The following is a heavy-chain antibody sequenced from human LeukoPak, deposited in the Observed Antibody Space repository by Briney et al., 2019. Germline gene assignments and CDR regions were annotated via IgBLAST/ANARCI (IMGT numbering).Heavy chain of an antibody. D-gene: IGHD1-26*01. CDR2: ISSSSSYT. CDR3: AREPYSGSYFDY. Sequence: GGSLRISCAASGFTFSDYYMSWIRQAPGKGLEWVSYISSSSSYTNYADSVKGRFTISRDNAKNSLYLQMNSLRAEDTAVYYCAREPYSGSYFDYWGQGTLVTVSS. V-gene: IGHV3-11*06. CDR1: GFTFSDYY. J-gene: IGHJ4*02.